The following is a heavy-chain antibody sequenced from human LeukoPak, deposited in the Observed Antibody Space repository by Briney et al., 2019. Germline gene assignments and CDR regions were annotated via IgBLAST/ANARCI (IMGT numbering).Heavy chain of an antibody. CDR2: IYHSGST. CDR1: GGSISSGGYS. V-gene: IGHV4-30-2*01. J-gene: IGHJ4*02. CDR3: ARGSEEEVATITLDY. Sequence: SETLSLTCAVSGGSISSGGYSWSWIRRPPGKGLEWIGYIYHSGSTYYNPSLKSRVTISVDRSKNQFSLKLSSVTAADTAVYYCARGSEEEVATITLDYWGQGTLVTVSS. D-gene: IGHD5-24*01.